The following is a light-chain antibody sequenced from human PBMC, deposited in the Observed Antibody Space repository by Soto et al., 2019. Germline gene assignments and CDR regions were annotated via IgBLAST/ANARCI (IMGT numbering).Light chain of an antibody. CDR2: DVN. V-gene: IGLV2-14*01. Sequence: QSVLTQPASVSGSPGQSITISCTGTSSDVGGYDYVSWYQQLPGKAPKLLIYDVNNRPSGVSHRFSGSKSGNTASLTISGRQAEDEAAYYCSSYTGSSTFGFGTGTKVTVL. J-gene: IGLJ1*01. CDR1: SSDVGGYDY. CDR3: SSYTGSSTFG.